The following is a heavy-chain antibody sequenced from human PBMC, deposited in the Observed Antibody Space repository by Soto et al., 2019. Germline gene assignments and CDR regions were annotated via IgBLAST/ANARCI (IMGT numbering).Heavy chain of an antibody. J-gene: IGHJ4*02. CDR2: IDPSDSQT. D-gene: IGHD3-22*01. Sequence: GESLKISCKGSGYSFTSYWIGWVRQMPGKGLEWMGRIDPSDSQTYYSPSFRGHVTISVTKSITTVFLQWSSLRASDTAMYYCARQIYDSDTGPNFQYYFDSWGQGTPVTVSS. CDR3: ARQIYDSDTGPNFQYYFDS. V-gene: IGHV5-10-1*01. CDR1: GYSFTSYW.